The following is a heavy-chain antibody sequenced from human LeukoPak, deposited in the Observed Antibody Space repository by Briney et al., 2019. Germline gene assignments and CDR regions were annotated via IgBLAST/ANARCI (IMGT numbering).Heavy chain of an antibody. J-gene: IGHJ4*02. CDR1: GFSLCPSGVG. CDR2: IYWDDDK. Sequence: SGPTLVNPTQTLTLTCTFSGFSLCPSGVGVGWIRQPPGKALEWLALIYWDDDKRYSPSLKSRLTITKDTSKNQVVLTMTNMDPVDTATYYCAHRPVPAGDMVRGVKDYFDYWGQGTLVTVSS. D-gene: IGHD3-10*01. V-gene: IGHV2-5*02. CDR3: AHRPVPAGDMVRGVKDYFDY.